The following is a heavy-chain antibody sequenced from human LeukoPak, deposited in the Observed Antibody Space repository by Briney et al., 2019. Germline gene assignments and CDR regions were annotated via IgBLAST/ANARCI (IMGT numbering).Heavy chain of an antibody. V-gene: IGHV1-69*04. J-gene: IGHJ4*02. CDR3: ARDLKYYFDY. Sequence: SVKVSCKASGGTFSSYAISWVRQAHGQGLEWMGRIIPILGIANYAQKFQGRVTITADKSTSTAYMELSSLRSEDTAVYYCARDLKYYFDYWGQGTLVTVSS. CDR1: GGTFSSYA. CDR2: IIPILGIA.